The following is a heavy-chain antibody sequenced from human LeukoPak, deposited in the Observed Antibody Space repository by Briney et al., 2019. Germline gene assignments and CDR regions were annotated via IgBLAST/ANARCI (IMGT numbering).Heavy chain of an antibody. D-gene: IGHD6-19*01. CDR1: GFTFSSYG. Sequence: GGSLRLSCAASGFTFSSYGMHWVRQAPGKGLEWVAVISYDGSNKYYADSVKGRFTISRDNSKNTLYLQMNSLRAEDTAVYYCARTGSSGWSYFDYWGQGTLLTVSS. V-gene: IGHV3-30*03. J-gene: IGHJ4*02. CDR3: ARTGSSGWSYFDY. CDR2: ISYDGSNK.